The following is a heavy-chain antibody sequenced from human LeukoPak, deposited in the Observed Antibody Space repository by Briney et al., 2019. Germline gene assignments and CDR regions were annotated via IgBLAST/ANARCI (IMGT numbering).Heavy chain of an antibody. D-gene: IGHD1-26*01. J-gene: IGHJ5*01. Sequence: ETLSLTCAVYGGSFSGYYWSWIRQPPGKGLEWIGEINHSGSTNYNPSLKSRVTISVDTSKNQFSLKLSSVTAADTAVYYCARGHSGSYYFLLKLVYWFDSWGQGTLVTVSS. CDR3: ARGHSGSYYFLLKLVYWFDS. CDR2: INHSGST. CDR1: GGSFSGYY. V-gene: IGHV4-34*01.